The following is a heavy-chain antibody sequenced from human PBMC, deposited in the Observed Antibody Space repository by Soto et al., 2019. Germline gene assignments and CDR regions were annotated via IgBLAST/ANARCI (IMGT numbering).Heavy chain of an antibody. CDR2: TSGSGART. J-gene: IGHJ4*02. CDR3: AKDRSETYVVYFDY. Sequence: EVQLLESGGGLAQPGGSLRLSCAASGFTFSSYAMSWVRQAPGKGLEWVSGTSGSGARTYYADSVRGRFTISRDNSKNTVYLQMKSLRAEDTALYYCAKDRSETYVVYFDYWGQGTLVTVSS. V-gene: IGHV3-23*01. CDR1: GFTFSSYA. D-gene: IGHD1-26*01.